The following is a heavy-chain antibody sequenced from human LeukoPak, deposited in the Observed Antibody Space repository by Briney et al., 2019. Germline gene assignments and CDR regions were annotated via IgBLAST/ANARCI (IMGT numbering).Heavy chain of an antibody. CDR3: AKDEGELLAYYYYMDV. V-gene: IGHV3-30*02. CDR2: IRYDGSNK. CDR1: GFTFSSYG. J-gene: IGHJ6*03. D-gene: IGHD1-26*01. Sequence: GGSLRLSCAASGFTFSSYGMHWVRQAPGKGLEWVAFIRYDGSNKYYADSVKGRFTISRDNSKNTLYLQMNSLRAEDTAVYYCAKDEGELLAYYYYMDVWGKGTTVTISS.